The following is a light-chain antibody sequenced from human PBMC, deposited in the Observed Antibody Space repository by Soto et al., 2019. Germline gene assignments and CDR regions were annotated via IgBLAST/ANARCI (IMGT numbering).Light chain of an antibody. Sequence: EIVMTQSPATLSVSPGERATLSCRASQSVSSNLAWYQQKPGQAPRLLIYGASTRATGIPARFSGSGSGTEFTLTISSLQSEDFAVYYCQQYNNWPETFGQGTQGEFK. J-gene: IGKJ1*01. CDR3: QQYNNWPET. CDR1: QSVSSN. CDR2: GAS. V-gene: IGKV3-15*01.